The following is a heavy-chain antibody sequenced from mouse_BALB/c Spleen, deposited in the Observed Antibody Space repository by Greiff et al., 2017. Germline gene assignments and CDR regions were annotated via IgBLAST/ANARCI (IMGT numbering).Heavy chain of an antibody. CDR1: GFAFSSYD. V-gene: IGHV5-12-1*01. D-gene: IGHD2-1*01. CDR2: ISSGGGST. CDR3: ARGIYYGNYVMFAY. J-gene: IGHJ3*01. Sequence: EVQLVESGGGLVKPGGSLKLSCAASGFAFSSYDMSWVRQTPEKRLEWVAYISSGGGSTYYPDTVKGRFTISRDNAKNTLYLQMSSLKSEDTTMYYCARGIYYGNYVMFAYWGQGTLVTVSA.